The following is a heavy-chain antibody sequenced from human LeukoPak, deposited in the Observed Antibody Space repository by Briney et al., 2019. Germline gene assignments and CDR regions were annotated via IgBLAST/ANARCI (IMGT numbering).Heavy chain of an antibody. CDR2: IYHSGSI. Sequence: PSETLSLTCSVSGGSISSYYWSWIRQPPGKGLELIGDIYHSGSIYSKPSLKSRVTISVDRSKNQFSLKLSSVTAADTAVYYCASFPPDDYWGQGTLVTVSS. D-gene: IGHD1-14*01. J-gene: IGHJ4*02. CDR1: GGSISSYY. CDR3: ASFPPDDY. V-gene: IGHV4-59*04.